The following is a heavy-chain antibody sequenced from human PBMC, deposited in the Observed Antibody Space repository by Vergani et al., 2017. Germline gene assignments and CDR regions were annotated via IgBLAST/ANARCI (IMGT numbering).Heavy chain of an antibody. V-gene: IGHV4-34*01. CDR1: GFTFDDYG. D-gene: IGHD6-13*01. CDR3: ARGEAAAGSDAFDI. CDR2: INHSGST. J-gene: IGHJ3*02. Sequence: VQLVESGGGVVRPGGSLRLSCAASGFTFDDYGMSWVRQAPGKGLEWIGEINHSGSTNYNPSLKSRVTISVDTSKNQFSLKLSSVTAADTAVYYCARGEAAAGSDAFDIWGQGTMVTVSS.